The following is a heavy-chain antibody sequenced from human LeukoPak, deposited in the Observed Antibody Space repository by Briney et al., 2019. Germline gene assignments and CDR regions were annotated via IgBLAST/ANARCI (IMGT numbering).Heavy chain of an antibody. CDR1: GFTVSLYY. Sequence: GGSLRLSCAASGFTVSLYYMTWVRQAPGKGLEWVSVIYSGGPTYYADSVKGRFTISRDNSKNTLYLQMNSLRAEDTAVYYCASLHIVVVTAQPNWFDPWGQGTLVTVSS. CDR2: IYSGGPT. CDR3: ASLHIVVVTAQPNWFDP. V-gene: IGHV3-53*05. J-gene: IGHJ5*02. D-gene: IGHD2-21*02.